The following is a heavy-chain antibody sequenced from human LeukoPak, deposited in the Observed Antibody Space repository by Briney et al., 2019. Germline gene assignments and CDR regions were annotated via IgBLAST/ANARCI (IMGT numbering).Heavy chain of an antibody. CDR3: ARDWTWFDP. CDR2: IYTSGST. Sequence: PSETLSLTCTVSGGSISSGSYYWSWIRQPAGKGLEWIRRIYTSGSTNYNPSLKSRVTISVDTSKNQFSLKLSSVTAADTAVYYCARDWTWFDPWGQGTLVILSS. D-gene: IGHD3/OR15-3a*01. V-gene: IGHV4-61*02. J-gene: IGHJ5*02. CDR1: GGSISSGSYY.